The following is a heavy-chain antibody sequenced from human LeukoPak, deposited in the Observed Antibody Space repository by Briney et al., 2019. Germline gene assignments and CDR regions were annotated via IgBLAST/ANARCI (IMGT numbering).Heavy chain of an antibody. CDR3: ASTISRYYFDY. CDR2: ISYDGSNK. V-gene: IGHV3-30-3*01. J-gene: IGHJ4*02. CDR1: GFTFSSYA. D-gene: IGHD5-24*01. Sequence: GRSLRLSCAASGFTFSSYAMHWVRQAPGKGLEWVAVISYDGSNKCYADSVKGRFTISRDNSKNTLYLQMNSLRAEDTAVYYCASTISRYYFDYWGQGTLVTVSS.